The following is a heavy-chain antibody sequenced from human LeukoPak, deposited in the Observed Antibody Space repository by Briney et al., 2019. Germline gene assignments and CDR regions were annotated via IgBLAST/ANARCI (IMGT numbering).Heavy chain of an antibody. Sequence: SGGSLRLSCAASGFTFSSYSMNWGRQAPGKGREWVSYISSSSSTIYYEDSVKGRFTISRDNAKNSLYLQMNSLRAEDTAVYYCARAVPAAITPRGYWGQGTLVTVSS. CDR1: GFTFSSYS. V-gene: IGHV3-48*01. D-gene: IGHD2-2*02. J-gene: IGHJ4*02. CDR3: ARAVPAAITPRGY. CDR2: ISSSSSTI.